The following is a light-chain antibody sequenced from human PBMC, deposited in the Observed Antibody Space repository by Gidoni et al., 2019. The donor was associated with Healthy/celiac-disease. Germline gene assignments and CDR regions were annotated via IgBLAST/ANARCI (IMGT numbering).Light chain of an antibody. J-gene: IGKJ3*01. CDR2: AAS. CDR1: QGISSY. CDR3: QQLNSYPRIT. Sequence: DIQLTQSPSFLSASVGDRVTITCWASQGISSYLAWYQQKPGKAPKLLIYAASTLQSGVPSSFSGSGAGTEFTLTISSLQPEDFATYYCQQLNSYPRITFGPGTKVDIK. V-gene: IGKV1-9*01.